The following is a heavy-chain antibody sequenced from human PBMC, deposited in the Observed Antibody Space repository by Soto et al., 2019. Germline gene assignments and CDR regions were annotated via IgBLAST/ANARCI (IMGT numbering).Heavy chain of an antibody. V-gene: IGHV3-33*06. CDR1: GFSFENYG. Sequence: QVQMVESGGGVVQPGRSLRLSCAASGFSFENYGMHWVRQAPGRGLEWVAIIWYDGSLQYYAAAVKGRFTISRDNSKNTLYRELNSRRGEDRAVYYCANLWGDGYNLGQDYNGMDVWGQGTTVIVSS. CDR3: ANLWGDGYNLGQDYNGMDV. D-gene: IGHD1-1*01. J-gene: IGHJ6*02. CDR2: IWYDGSLQ.